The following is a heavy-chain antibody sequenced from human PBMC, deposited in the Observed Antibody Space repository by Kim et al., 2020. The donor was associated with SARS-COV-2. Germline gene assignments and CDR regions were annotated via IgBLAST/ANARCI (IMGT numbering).Heavy chain of an antibody. CDR3: ARRDGYGYPLDY. Sequence: NYSPSFQGHVTISADKSISTAYLQWSSLKASDTAMYYCARRDGYGYPLDYWGQGTLVTVSS. D-gene: IGHD5-18*01. J-gene: IGHJ4*02. V-gene: IGHV5-10-1*01.